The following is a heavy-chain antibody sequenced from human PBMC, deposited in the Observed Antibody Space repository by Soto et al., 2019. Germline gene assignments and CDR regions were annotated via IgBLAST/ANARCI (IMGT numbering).Heavy chain of an antibody. J-gene: IGHJ4*02. Sequence: QVQLVESGGGLVKPGGSLRLSCAASRFTFSDYYMSWTRQAPGKGLEFISYISSAGSTIYYADSVKGRFTISWDNAKNSLYLQMNSVRVEDTGVYYCAREGEREYSGYGSFGYWGQGNLVTVSS. CDR2: ISSAGSTI. D-gene: IGHD5-12*01. CDR3: AREGEREYSGYGSFGY. CDR1: RFTFSDYY. V-gene: IGHV3-11*01.